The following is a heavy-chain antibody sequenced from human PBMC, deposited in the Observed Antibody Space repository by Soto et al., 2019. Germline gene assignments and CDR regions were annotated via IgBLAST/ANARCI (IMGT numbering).Heavy chain of an antibody. D-gene: IGHD4-17*01. Sequence: GGSLRLSCAASGFTFSSYAMSWVRQAPGKGLEWVSAISGSGGSTYYADSVKGRFTISRDNSKNTLYLQMNSLRAEDTAVYYCAKDPSLRYGDFHEYFQHWGQGTLVTVSS. CDR2: ISGSGGST. V-gene: IGHV3-23*01. J-gene: IGHJ1*01. CDR1: GFTFSSYA. CDR3: AKDPSLRYGDFHEYFQH.